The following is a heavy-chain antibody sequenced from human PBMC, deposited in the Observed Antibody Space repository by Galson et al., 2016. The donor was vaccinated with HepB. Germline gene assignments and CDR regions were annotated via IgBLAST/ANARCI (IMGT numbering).Heavy chain of an antibody. Sequence: SETLSLTFTVSGDFVSIGGHHWSWIRQPPGKGLEWIGYYGGNTKDNPSLKSRLSISLDVSKNQFSLQLTSVTAADPAVYYCLFLQAGGGGLGSWGQGTLVTVSS. D-gene: IGHD2/OR15-2a*01. V-gene: IGHV4-61*08. CDR1: GDFVSIGGHH. CDR3: LFLQAGGGGLGS. J-gene: IGHJ4*02. CDR2: YYGGNT.